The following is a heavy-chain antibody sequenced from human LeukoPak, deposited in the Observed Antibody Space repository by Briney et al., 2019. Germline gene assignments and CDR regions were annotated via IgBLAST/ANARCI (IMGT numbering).Heavy chain of an antibody. J-gene: IGHJ5*02. D-gene: IGHD6-19*01. CDR1: GYAFTTYD. CDR3: ARGRGSGHKENWFDP. Sequence: ASVRVSCKASGYAFTTYDINWVRQATGQGPEWMGWMNPNSGNTGYTQNFQGRVTMTRNTSISTAYMELSSLKSEDTAVYYCARGRGSGHKENWFDPWGLGTLVTVSS. V-gene: IGHV1-8*01. CDR2: MNPNSGNT.